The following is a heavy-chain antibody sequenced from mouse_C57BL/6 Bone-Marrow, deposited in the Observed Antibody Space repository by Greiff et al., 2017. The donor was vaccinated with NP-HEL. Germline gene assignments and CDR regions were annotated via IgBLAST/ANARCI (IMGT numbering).Heavy chain of an antibody. V-gene: IGHV1-55*01. CDR2: IYPGSGST. J-gene: IGHJ2*01. Sequence: QVQLQQPGAELVKPGASVKMSCKASGYTFTSYWITWVKQRPGQGLEWIGDIYPGSGSTNYHEKFKSKATLTVDTSSSTAYMQLSSLTSEDSAVYYCAREAYYYGSRVDYWGQGTTLTVSS. CDR1: GYTFTSYW. CDR3: AREAYYYGSRVDY. D-gene: IGHD1-1*01.